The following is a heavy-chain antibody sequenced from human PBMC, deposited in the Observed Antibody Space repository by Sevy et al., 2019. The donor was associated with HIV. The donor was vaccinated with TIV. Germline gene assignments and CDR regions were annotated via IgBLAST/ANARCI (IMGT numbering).Heavy chain of an antibody. CDR1: GYTFTSYA. Sequence: ASVKVSCKASGYTFTSYAMHWVRQAPGQRLEWMGWINAGNGNTKYSQKFQGRVTITRDTSASTAYMELSSLRSEDTAVYYCARSFHILQVFDYWGQGALVTVSS. CDR3: ARSFHILQVFDY. V-gene: IGHV1-3*01. D-gene: IGHD2-2*02. J-gene: IGHJ4*02. CDR2: INAGNGNT.